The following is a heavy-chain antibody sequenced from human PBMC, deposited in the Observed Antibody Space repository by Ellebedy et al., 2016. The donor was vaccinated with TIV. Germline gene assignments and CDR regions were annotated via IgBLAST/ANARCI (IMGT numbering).Heavy chain of an antibody. J-gene: IGHJ3*02. Sequence: GGSLRLSCAASGFTFTPYAMNWVRQAPGKGLEWISYISGSSLTIYYADSVKGRFTISRDNAKNSLYLQVNSLRVDDAAMYYCATDGSYGDYVSPPHAFEIWGQGTMLIVSS. CDR2: ISGSSLTI. D-gene: IGHD1-26*01. CDR1: GFTFTPYA. CDR3: ATDGSYGDYVSPPHAFEI. V-gene: IGHV3-48*04.